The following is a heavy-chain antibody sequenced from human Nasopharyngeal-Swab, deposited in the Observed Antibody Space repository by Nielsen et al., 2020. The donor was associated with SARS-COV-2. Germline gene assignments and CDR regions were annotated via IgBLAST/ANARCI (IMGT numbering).Heavy chain of an antibody. CDR3: ARLALYGDYGGVDP. J-gene: IGHJ5*02. CDR1: GGSISSSSYY. V-gene: IGHV4-39*01. D-gene: IGHD4-17*01. CDR2: IYYSGST. Sequence: SETLSLTCTVSGGSISSSSYYWGWIRQPPGKGLEWIGSIYYSGSTYYNPSLKSRVTISVDTSKNQFSLKPSSVTAADTAVYYCARLALYGDYGGVDPWGQGTLVTVSS.